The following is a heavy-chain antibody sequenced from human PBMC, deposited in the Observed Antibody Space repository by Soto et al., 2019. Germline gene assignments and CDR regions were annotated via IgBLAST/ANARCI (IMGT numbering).Heavy chain of an antibody. CDR1: GFTFSSYA. J-gene: IGHJ3*02. V-gene: IGHV3-23*01. Sequence: PGGSLRLSCAASGFTFSSYAMSWVRQAPGKGLEWVSAISGSGGSTYYADSVKGRFTISRDNSKNTLYLQMNSLRAEDTAVYYCAKVIPLIVVVRRDAFDIWGQGTMVTVS. CDR2: ISGSGGST. CDR3: AKVIPLIVVVRRDAFDI. D-gene: IGHD2-2*01.